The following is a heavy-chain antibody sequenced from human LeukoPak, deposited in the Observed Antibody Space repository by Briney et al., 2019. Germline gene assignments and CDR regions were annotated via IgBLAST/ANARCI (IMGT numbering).Heavy chain of an antibody. J-gene: IGHJ5*02. D-gene: IGHD1/OR15-1a*01. Sequence: GASVKVSCKASGGTFSSYAISWVRQAPGQGLEWMGGIIPIFGTANYAQKFQGRVTITADESTSTAYMELSSLRSEDTAVYYCARRTGTNPRREWFDPWGQGTLVTVSS. V-gene: IGHV1-69*13. CDR3: ARRTGTNPRREWFDP. CDR2: IIPIFGTA. CDR1: GGTFSSYA.